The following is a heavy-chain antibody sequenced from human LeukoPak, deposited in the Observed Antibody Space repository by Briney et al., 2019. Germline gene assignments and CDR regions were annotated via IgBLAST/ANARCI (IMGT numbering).Heavy chain of an antibody. Sequence: GGSLRLSCAASTLTFSNTWMRWIRQAPGEGLEYVGRIKSKPDGGTTDYAAFVKGRFTISRDDSRNMLYLQMNSLKTEDTAVYYCTTDQGDSRDFYPFDYWGQGTLVTVSS. J-gene: IGHJ4*02. V-gene: IGHV3-15*01. CDR3: TTDQGDSRDFYPFDY. CDR1: TLTFSNTW. D-gene: IGHD3/OR15-3a*01. CDR2: IKSKPDGGTT.